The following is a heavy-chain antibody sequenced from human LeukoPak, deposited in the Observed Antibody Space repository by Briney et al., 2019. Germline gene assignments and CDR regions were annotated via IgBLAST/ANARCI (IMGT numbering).Heavy chain of an antibody. CDR2: ISSSGSTI. CDR1: GFTFSDYY. V-gene: IGHV3-11*01. J-gene: IGHJ5*02. D-gene: IGHD5-18*01. CDR3: ARGGIRYSYMDERFDP. Sequence: TGGSLRLSCAASGFTFSDYYMSWIRQAPGKGLEWVSYISSSGSTIYYADSVKGRFTISRDNAKNSLYLQMNSLRAEDTAVYYCARGGIRYSYMDERFDPWGQGTLVTVSS.